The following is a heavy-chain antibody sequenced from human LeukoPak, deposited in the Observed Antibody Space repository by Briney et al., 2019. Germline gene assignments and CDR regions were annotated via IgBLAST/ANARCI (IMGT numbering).Heavy chain of an antibody. CDR1: GFTFSSYA. D-gene: IGHD3-10*01. CDR3: ASQWFGELLLDY. CDR2: ISGSGGST. V-gene: IGHV3-23*01. Sequence: PGGSLRLSCAASGFTFSSYAMSWVRQAPGKGLEWVSAISGSGGSTYYADSVKGRFTISRDNSKNTLYLQMNSLRAEDTAVYCCASQWFGELLLDYWGQGTLVTVSS. J-gene: IGHJ4*02.